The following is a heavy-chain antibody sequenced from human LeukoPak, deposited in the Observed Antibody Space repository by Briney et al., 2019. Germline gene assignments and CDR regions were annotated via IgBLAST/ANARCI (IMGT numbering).Heavy chain of an antibody. CDR2: IKSKVDGGTP. V-gene: IGHV3-15*07. Sequence: GGSLRLSCAASGFSFSDAWMNWVRQAPGKGLEWVGHIKSKVDGGTPDYVAPVKGRFTISRDDSRNTQYLQMSSLNTEGTAVYYCTTRSPARYCSDGACYSSADYWGQGTLVTVSS. J-gene: IGHJ4*02. D-gene: IGHD2-15*01. CDR3: TTRSPARYCSDGACYSSADY. CDR1: GFSFSDAW.